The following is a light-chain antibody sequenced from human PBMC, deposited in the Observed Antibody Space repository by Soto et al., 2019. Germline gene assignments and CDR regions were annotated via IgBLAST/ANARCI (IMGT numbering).Light chain of an antibody. J-gene: IGKJ5*01. CDR1: QGISSY. Sequence: DTRLTQSLSFLTRYVGHRLTITSRASQGISSYLAWYHHKPAQAPKLLIYAASTLQSGVPSRFSGSGSGTEFTLTISSLQPEDFATYYCQQLNSYPITFGQGTLLEI. CDR2: AAS. CDR3: QQLNSYPIT. V-gene: IGKV1-9*01.